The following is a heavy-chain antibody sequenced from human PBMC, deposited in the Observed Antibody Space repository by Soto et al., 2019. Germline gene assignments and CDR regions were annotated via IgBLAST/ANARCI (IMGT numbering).Heavy chain of an antibody. J-gene: IGHJ6*02. Sequence: GGSLRLSCAASGFTFSSFGMHWVRQAPGKGLEWVAVIWYDGSNKYYADSVKGRFTISRDNSKNTLYLQMNSLRAEDTAVYYCAREREAAEVEDYYSYGMDVWGQGTTVTVSS. CDR1: GFTFSSFG. CDR2: IWYDGSNK. V-gene: IGHV3-33*01. D-gene: IGHD6-13*01. CDR3: AREREAAEVEDYYSYGMDV.